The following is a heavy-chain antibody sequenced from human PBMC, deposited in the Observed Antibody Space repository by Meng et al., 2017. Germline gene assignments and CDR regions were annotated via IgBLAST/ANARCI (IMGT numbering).Heavy chain of an antibody. Sequence: QVQLGESGDEGKKPWASVKVSCKASGYTFTDYYLHWVRQAPGQGLEWMGWINPHSGGTYFAQNFQGRVTLTSDTSISTAYMELSRLRSDDTAMYYCARRVAVAGNTSRVRWFDPWGQGTLVTVSS. V-gene: IGHV1-2*02. CDR2: INPHSGGT. CDR3: ARRVAVAGNTSRVRWFDP. CDR1: GYTFTDYY. J-gene: IGHJ5*02. D-gene: IGHD6-19*01.